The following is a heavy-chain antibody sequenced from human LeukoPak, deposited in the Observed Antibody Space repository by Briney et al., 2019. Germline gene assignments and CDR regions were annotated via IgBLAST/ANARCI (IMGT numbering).Heavy chain of an antibody. CDR1: GYTFTSYG. Sequence: GASVKVSCKASGYTFTSYGISWVQQAPGQGLEWMGWISAYNGNTNYAQKLQGRVTMTTDTSTSTAYMELRSLRSDDTAVYYCARDQWHIVVVVAATLDYWGQGTLVTVSS. CDR3: ARDQWHIVVVVAATLDY. CDR2: ISAYNGNT. D-gene: IGHD2-15*01. J-gene: IGHJ4*02. V-gene: IGHV1-18*01.